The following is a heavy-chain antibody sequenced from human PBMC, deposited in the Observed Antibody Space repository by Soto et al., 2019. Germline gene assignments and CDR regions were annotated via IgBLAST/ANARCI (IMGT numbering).Heavy chain of an antibody. CDR1: GFTFSNYA. CDR2: IRDSGVST. V-gene: IGHV3-23*01. CDR3: ARDGSFVAAAGPYYYYYGMDV. J-gene: IGHJ6*02. D-gene: IGHD6-13*01. Sequence: EVQLLESGGGLVQPGGSLRLSCAASGFTFSNYAMTWVRQAPGKGLEWVSTIRDSGVSTYYADSVKGRFTISRDNSKNSLYLQMNSLRAEDTAVYYCARDGSFVAAAGPYYYYYGMDVWGQGTTVTVSS.